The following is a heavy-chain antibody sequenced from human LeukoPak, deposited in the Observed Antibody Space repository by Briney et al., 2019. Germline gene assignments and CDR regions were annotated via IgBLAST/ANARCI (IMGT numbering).Heavy chain of an antibody. CDR2: INHSGST. D-gene: IGHD1-26*01. Sequence: PSETLSLTCAVYGGSFSGYYWSWIRQPPGKGLEWIGEINHSGSTNYNPSLKSRVTISVDTSKNQFSLKLSSVTAADTAVYYCASGELLRPAFDFGAQGTMVTVSS. V-gene: IGHV4-34*01. CDR3: ASGELLRPAFDF. CDR1: GGSFSGYY. J-gene: IGHJ3*01.